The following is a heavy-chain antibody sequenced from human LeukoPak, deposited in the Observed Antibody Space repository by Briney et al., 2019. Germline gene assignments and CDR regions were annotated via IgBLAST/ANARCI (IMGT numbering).Heavy chain of an antibody. CDR2: IYYSGST. V-gene: IGHV4-31*03. J-gene: IGHJ6*02. D-gene: IGHD1-26*01. CDR1: GGSISSGGYS. Sequence: SQTLSLTCTVSGGSISSGGYSWSWIRQHPGKGLEWIGYIYYSGSTYYNPSLKSRVTISVDTSKNQFSLKLSSVTAADTAVYYCARDRVIGSPTPGGRYYYGMDVWGQGTTVTVSS. CDR3: ARDRVIGSPTPGGRYYYGMDV.